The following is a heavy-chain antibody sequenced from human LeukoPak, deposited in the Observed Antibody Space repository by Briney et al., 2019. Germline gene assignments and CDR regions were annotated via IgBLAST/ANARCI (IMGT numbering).Heavy chain of an antibody. CDR2: INPDGRDT. V-gene: IGHV3-7*01. Sequence: GGSLRLSCAVSGFSFGSYPMNWVRQAPGKGLEWVAHINPDGRDTYYVDSVKGRFTISRDNAQNSMYLQMNSLRVEDTAVYYCTSWGDTTAEYFQRWGQGTLVTVSS. CDR3: TSWGDTTAEYFQR. J-gene: IGHJ1*01. CDR1: GFSFGSYP. D-gene: IGHD2-21*02.